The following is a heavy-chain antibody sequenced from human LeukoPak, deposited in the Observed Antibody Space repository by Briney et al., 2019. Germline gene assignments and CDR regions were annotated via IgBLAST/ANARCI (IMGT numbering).Heavy chain of an antibody. Sequence: GGSLRLSCAASRFAFSTFWMNWVRQAPGEGLEWVASINQDGSERYYVDSVKGRFTISRDNAKDSLYLQMHSLGAEDTAVYYCARGHVDTAVTGEFDYWGQGTLVTVSS. V-gene: IGHV3-7*01. CDR1: RFAFSTFW. D-gene: IGHD5-18*01. CDR3: ARGHVDTAVTGEFDY. CDR2: INQDGSER. J-gene: IGHJ4*02.